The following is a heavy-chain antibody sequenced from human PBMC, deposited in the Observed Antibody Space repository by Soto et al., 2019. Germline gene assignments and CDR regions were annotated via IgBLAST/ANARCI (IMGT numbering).Heavy chain of an antibody. D-gene: IGHD1-26*01. CDR3: ARRGGGSYYDY. V-gene: IGHV3-23*01. J-gene: IGHJ4*02. Sequence: EVQLLESGGGLVQPGGSLRLSCAASGFTFSSYAMRWVRQAPVKGLEWVSAISGSGGSTYYADSVKGRFTISRDNSKNTLYLQMNGLSAEDTAVYYCARRGGGSYYDYWGQGTLVTVSS. CDR1: GFTFSSYA. CDR2: ISGSGGST.